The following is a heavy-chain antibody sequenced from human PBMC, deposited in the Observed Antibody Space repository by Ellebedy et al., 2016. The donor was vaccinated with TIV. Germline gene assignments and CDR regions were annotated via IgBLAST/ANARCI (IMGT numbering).Heavy chain of an antibody. D-gene: IGHD4-17*01. V-gene: IGHV3-23*01. CDR3: AKLTTD. CDR1: GFPFSRSS. Sequence: GESLKISXAASGFPFSRSSMSWVRQAPGKGLEWVSTITDNGAGTYYADSVKGRYTISRDISKNTLYLQMNSLRAEDTAVYYCAKLTTDWGQGTLVTVSS. J-gene: IGHJ4*02. CDR2: ITDNGAGT.